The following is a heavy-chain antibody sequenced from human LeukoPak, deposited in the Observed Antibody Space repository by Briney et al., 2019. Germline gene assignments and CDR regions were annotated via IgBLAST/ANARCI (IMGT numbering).Heavy chain of an antibody. CDR2: INTNTGNP. J-gene: IGHJ4*02. Sequence: GASVKVSCKASGYTFTSYAMNWFRQAPGQGLEWMGWINTNTGNPTYAQGFTGRFVFSLDTSVSTAYLQISSLKSEDTALYHCARGSRGWFDYWGQGTLVTVSS. CDR3: ARGSRGWFDY. D-gene: IGHD6-19*01. CDR1: GYTFTSYA. V-gene: IGHV7-4-1*02.